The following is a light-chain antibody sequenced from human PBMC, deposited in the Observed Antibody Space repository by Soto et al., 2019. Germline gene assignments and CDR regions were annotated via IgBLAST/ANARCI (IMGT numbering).Light chain of an antibody. J-gene: IGKJ5*01. Sequence: EIVLTQSPGTLSLSPGERATLSCRTSQRISISYLAWYQQKPGQAPRLVIYGASSRDTGIPDRFSGSGSGTDFNLTISRLEPEDFAVYYGQQYGSSPPSITFGQGTRLDI. CDR1: QRISISY. CDR2: GAS. CDR3: QQYGSSPPSIT. V-gene: IGKV3-20*01.